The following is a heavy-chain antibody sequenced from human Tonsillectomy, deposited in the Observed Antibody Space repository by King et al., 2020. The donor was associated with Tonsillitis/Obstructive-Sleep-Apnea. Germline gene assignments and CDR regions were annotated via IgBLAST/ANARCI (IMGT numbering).Heavy chain of an antibody. Sequence: VQLVESGAEVKKPGASVKVSCKASGYTFTSYGISWVRQAPGQGLEWLGWSSPYNGNTYYAQKFQGRVTMTTDTSTSTAYMELRSLRSDDTAVYYCAREARCSSTSCYGYFDYWGQGTLVTVSS. CDR2: SSPYNGNT. D-gene: IGHD2-2*01. J-gene: IGHJ4*02. CDR1: GYTFTSYG. V-gene: IGHV1-18*01. CDR3: AREARCSSTSCYGYFDY.